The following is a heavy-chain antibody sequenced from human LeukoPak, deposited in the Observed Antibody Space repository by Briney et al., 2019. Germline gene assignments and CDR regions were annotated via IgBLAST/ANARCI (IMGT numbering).Heavy chain of an antibody. CDR1: GYTFTSYG. D-gene: IGHD3-10*01. CDR3: ARDIMASGSGSFHLFDY. CDR2: ISAYNGNT. Sequence: ASVKVSCKASGYTFTSYGISWVRQAPGQGLEWMGWISAYNGNTNHAQKLQGRVTMTTDTSTSTAYMELRSLRSDDTAVYYCARDIMASGSGSFHLFDYWGQGTLVTVSS. V-gene: IGHV1-18*01. J-gene: IGHJ4*02.